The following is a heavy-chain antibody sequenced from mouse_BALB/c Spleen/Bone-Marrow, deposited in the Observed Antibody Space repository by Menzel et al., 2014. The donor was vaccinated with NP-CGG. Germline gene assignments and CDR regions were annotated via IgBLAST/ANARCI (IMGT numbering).Heavy chain of an antibody. CDR2: IWRGGST. Sequence: VQLQQSGPSLVQPSQSLSIPCTVSGFSLTSYGLHWVRQSPGKGLEWLGVIWRGGSTDYNAAFMSRLSITKDNSKSQVFSKMNSLQADDTAIYYCAKRGNYGYFDYWGQGTTLTVSS. D-gene: IGHD2-1*01. CDR1: GFSLTSYG. J-gene: IGHJ2*01. CDR3: AKRGNYGYFDY. V-gene: IGHV2-5-1*01.